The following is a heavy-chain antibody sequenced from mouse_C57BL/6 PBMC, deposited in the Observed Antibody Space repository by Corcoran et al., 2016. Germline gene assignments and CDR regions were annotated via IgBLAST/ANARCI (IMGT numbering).Heavy chain of an antibody. Sequence: QIQLVQSGPELKKPGETVKISCKASGYTFTTYGMSWVRQAPGKGLKWMAWINTYSGVPTYADDFKGRFAFSLETSASTAYLQINNLKNEDTATYCCARDSNWYFDVWGTGTTVTVYS. CDR1: GYTFTTYG. CDR3: ARDSNWYFDV. D-gene: IGHD2-5*01. V-gene: IGHV9-3*01. CDR2: INTYSGVP. J-gene: IGHJ1*03.